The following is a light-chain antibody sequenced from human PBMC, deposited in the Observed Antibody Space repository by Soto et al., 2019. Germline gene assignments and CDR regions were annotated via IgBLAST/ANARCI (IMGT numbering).Light chain of an antibody. V-gene: IGKV3-11*01. J-gene: IGKJ5*01. CDR2: DAS. Sequence: EVVMTQSPASLSASPGERVTLSCRASQNIRSSLAWYQQRPGQAPRLLIYDASTRATGIQPRFSGGGSGTDFTLTIRSLEPEDSAVYYCKQRHMWPITFGQGTRLEIK. CDR3: KQRHMWPIT. CDR1: QNIRSS.